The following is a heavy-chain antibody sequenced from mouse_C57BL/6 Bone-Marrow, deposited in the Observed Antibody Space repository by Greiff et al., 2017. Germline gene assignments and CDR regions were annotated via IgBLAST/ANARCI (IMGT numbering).Heavy chain of an antibody. CDR2: IYPGNSDT. CDR3: TRTPFYYDYDPYAMDY. J-gene: IGHJ4*01. Sequence: VQLQQSGTVLARPGASVKMSCKTSGYTFTSYWMHWVKQRPGQGLEWIGAIYPGNSDTSYNQKFKGKAKLTAVTSASTAYMALSSRTNEDSAVYYCTRTPFYYDYDPYAMDYWGQGTSVTVSS. CDR1: GYTFTSYW. V-gene: IGHV1-5*01. D-gene: IGHD2-4*01.